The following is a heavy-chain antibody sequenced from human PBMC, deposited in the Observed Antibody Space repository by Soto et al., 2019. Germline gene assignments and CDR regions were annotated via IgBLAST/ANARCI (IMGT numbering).Heavy chain of an antibody. CDR3: AHLTTGGFYFDY. V-gene: IGHV2-5*02. Sequence: QITLKESGPTLVKPTQTLTLTCTFSGFSLRNSGVGVGWIRQPPGKALEWLALIYWDDDKRYSPSLKSRITITKDTSKNQVVLTMNNMDPVDKATYYCAHLTTGGFYFDYWGQGTLVNVSS. D-gene: IGHD3-22*01. CDR1: GFSLRNSGVG. J-gene: IGHJ4*02. CDR2: IYWDDDK.